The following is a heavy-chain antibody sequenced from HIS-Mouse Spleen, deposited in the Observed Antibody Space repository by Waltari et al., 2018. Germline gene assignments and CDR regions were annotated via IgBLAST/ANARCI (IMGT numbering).Heavy chain of an antibody. J-gene: IGHJ5*02. D-gene: IGHD3-3*01. CDR1: GGSFRGYY. CDR3: ARGWYYDFWSGPAGWFDP. CDR2: INHSGST. V-gene: IGHV4-34*01. Sequence: QVKLQQWGAGLLKPSETLSLTCAVYGGSFRGYYWSWIRHHPGQGLEWVGEINHSGSTNYNPSLKSRVTISVDTSKNQFSLKLSSVTAADTAVYYCARGWYYDFWSGPAGWFDPWGQGTLVTVSS.